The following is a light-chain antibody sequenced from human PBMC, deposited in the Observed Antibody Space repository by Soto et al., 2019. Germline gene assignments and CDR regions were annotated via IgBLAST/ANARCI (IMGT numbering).Light chain of an antibody. CDR3: SSYTTGSTLYV. Sequence: QSVLTQPASVSGSPGQSITISCTGSSNDIGAYKYVSWYQQYPGKAPKLIIFEVSNRPSGVSNRFSGSKSGNTASLTSAGLQAEDEAGYHWSSYTTGSTLYVFGGGTKVTVL. V-gene: IGLV2-14*01. CDR2: EVS. CDR1: SNDIGAYKY. J-gene: IGLJ1*01.